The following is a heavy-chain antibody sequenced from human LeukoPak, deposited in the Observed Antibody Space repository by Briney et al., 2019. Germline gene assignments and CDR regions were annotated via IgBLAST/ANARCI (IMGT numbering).Heavy chain of an antibody. CDR2: ISGSGGST. D-gene: IGHD3-3*01. CDR1: GFTFSSYA. Sequence: GGSLRLSCAASGFTFSSYAMSWVRQAPGKGQEWVSAISGSGGSTYYADSVKGRFTISRDNSKNTLYLQMNSLKAEDTAVYYCAKGAEWLLSSLDYWGQGTLVTVSS. J-gene: IGHJ4*02. V-gene: IGHV3-23*01. CDR3: AKGAEWLLSSLDY.